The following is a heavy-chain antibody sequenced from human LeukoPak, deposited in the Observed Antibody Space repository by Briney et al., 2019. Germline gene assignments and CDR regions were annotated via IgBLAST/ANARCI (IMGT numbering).Heavy chain of an antibody. CDR3: TRPYIGGWY. J-gene: IGHJ4*02. CDR1: GFTFSGSA. D-gene: IGHD6-19*01. V-gene: IGHV3-73*01. CDR2: IRSKANNYAT. Sequence: GGSLLLSCAASGFTFSGSAMHWVRQASGKGLEWVGRIRSKANNYATAYGASVKGRFTISRDDSKNTAYLQMNSLKTEDTAVYYCTRPYIGGWYWGQGTLVTVSS.